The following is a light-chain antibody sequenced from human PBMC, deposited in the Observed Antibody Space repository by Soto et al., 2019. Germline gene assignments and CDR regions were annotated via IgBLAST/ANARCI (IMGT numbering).Light chain of an antibody. V-gene: IGLV6-57*04. CDR2: EDN. J-gene: IGLJ1*01. Sequence: NFMLTQPHSVSESPGKTVTISCTRSSGSIASNYVQWYQQRPGSAPTTVIYEDNQRPSGVPDRFSGSIDSSSNSASLTISGLKAEDEADYYCQSCDSSNYVFGTGTKVTVL. CDR3: QSCDSSNYV. CDR1: SGSIASNY.